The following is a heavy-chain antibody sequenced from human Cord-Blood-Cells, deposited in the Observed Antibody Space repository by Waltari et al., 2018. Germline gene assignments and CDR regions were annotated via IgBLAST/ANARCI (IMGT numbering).Heavy chain of an antibody. CDR1: GRTFSSYA. CDR3: ARGGEDWSDAVDI. V-gene: IGHV1-69*01. D-gene: IGHD3-16*01. CDR2: IILIFGTA. Sequence: QVHLVQSGAEVKKPGSSVKVPCKASGRTFSSYAISWVRQAPGQGLEWMGGIILIFGTANYEQKCHVRFTTTAEESTSTAYMERSSLRSEETAVDYCARGGEDWSDAVDIWGQGTMVTVSS. J-gene: IGHJ3*02.